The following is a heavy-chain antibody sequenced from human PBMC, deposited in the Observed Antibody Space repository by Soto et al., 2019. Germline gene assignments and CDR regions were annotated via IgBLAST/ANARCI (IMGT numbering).Heavy chain of an antibody. CDR1: GYTFTSYY. CDR3: ARVQPYYYDSSGSNRAYGMDV. Sequence: ASVKVSCKASGYTFTSYYMHWVRQAPGQGLEWMGIINPSGGSTSYAQKFQGRVTVTRDTSTSTVYMELSSLRSEDTAVYYCARVQPYYYDSSGSNRAYGMDVWGQGTTVTVSS. D-gene: IGHD3-22*01. CDR2: INPSGGST. J-gene: IGHJ6*02. V-gene: IGHV1-46*01.